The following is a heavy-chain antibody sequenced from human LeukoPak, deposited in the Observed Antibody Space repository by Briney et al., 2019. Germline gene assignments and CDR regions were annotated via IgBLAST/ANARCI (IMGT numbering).Heavy chain of an antibody. V-gene: IGHV3-15*05. D-gene: IGHD1-26*01. CDR2: IKSKADGGTT. CDR1: GFTLRNAW. CDR3: TTALRWEPLGFDY. Sequence: GGSLRLSCAASGFTLRNAWVSWVRQAPGKGLEWVGRIKSKADGGTTDFAAPVKGRFTISRDDSENTLYLQMNSVQTEDTAVYYCTTALRWEPLGFDYWGQGTLVTVSS. J-gene: IGHJ4*02.